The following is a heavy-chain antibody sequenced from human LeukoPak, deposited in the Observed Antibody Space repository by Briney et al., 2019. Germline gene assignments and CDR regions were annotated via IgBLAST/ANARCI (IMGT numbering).Heavy chain of an antibody. V-gene: IGHV3-15*01. J-gene: IGHJ4*02. D-gene: IGHD5-18*01. CDR1: GFTFSNAW. Sequence: GGSLRLSCAASGFTFSNAWMSWVRQAPGKGLEWVGRIKSKTDGGTSDYAAPVKGRFTISRDDSKNTLYLQMNSLKTEDTAVYYCTTDCPWIQLCYVDYWGQGTLVTVSS. CDR3: TTDCPWIQLCYVDY. CDR2: IKSKTDGGTS.